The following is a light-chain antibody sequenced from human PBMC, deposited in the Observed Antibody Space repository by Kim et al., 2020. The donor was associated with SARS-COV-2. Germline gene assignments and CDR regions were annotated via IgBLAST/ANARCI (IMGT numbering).Light chain of an antibody. J-gene: IGLJ2*01. V-gene: IGLV2-11*01. Sequence: QSALTQPRSVSGSPGQSVTISCTGTSSDVGGYDYVSWYQQHPGKAPKLMIYNVSKWPSGVPDRFSGSKSGNTASLTISGLQAEDEADYYCCSYVGIFSEVFGGGTQLTVL. CDR2: NVS. CDR3: CSYVGIFSEV. CDR1: SSDVGGYDY.